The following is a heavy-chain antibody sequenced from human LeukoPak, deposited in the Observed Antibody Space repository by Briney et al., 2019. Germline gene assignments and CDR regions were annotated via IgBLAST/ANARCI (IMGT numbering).Heavy chain of an antibody. D-gene: IGHD4-23*01. J-gene: IGHJ4*02. Sequence: GGSLRLSCAASGFTFSSYWMSWVRQAPGKGLEWVANIKQDGSEKYYVDSVKGRFTIFRDNAKNSLYLQMNSLRAEDTAVYYCARDHKGTTVVTPYDYWGQGTLVTVSS. CDR1: GFTFSSYW. CDR2: IKQDGSEK. CDR3: ARDHKGTTVVTPYDY. V-gene: IGHV3-7*01.